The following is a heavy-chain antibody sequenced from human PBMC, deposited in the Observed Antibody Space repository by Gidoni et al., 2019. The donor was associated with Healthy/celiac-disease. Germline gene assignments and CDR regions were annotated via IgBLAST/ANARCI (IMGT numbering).Heavy chain of an antibody. V-gene: IGHV1-69*04. CDR3: AREATLMTAFDI. J-gene: IGHJ3*02. Sequence: QVQLVXXXAEVKKPGSSVKVSCKASGGTFSSSTISWVLQAPGQGLEWMGRIIPILGIANYAQKFQGRVTITADKSTSTAYMELSSLRSEDTAVYYCAREATLMTAFDIWGQGTMVXVSS. CDR2: IIPILGIA. CDR1: GGTFSSST.